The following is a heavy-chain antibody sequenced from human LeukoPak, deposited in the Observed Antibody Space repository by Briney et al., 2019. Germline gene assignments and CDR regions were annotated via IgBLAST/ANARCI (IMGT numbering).Heavy chain of an antibody. Sequence: GGSLRLSCAASGFTFSSYWMHWVRQAPGKGLVWVSHINTDGSSTSYADSVKGRFTISRDNAKNTLYLQMNSLRVEDTAVYYCATFPTITVIVGAVFDYWGQGTLVTVSS. D-gene: IGHD3-22*01. CDR3: ATFPTITVIVGAVFDY. J-gene: IGHJ4*02. CDR1: GFTFSSYW. CDR2: INTDGSST. V-gene: IGHV3-74*01.